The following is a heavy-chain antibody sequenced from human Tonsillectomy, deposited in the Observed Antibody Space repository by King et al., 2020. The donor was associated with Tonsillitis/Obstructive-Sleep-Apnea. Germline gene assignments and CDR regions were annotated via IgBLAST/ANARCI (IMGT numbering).Heavy chain of an antibody. Sequence: VTLKESGPALVKPTQTLTLTCTFSGFSLSTNGMCVGWIRQPPGKALEWLALIDWDDDQFYSTSLGPRLTISKGTSENRVVLTLTHMDPVDTATYYCARSHEGYSFDSWGQGTLVTVSS. D-gene: IGHD1-1*01. CDR1: GFSLSTNGMC. CDR3: ARSHEGYSFDS. V-gene: IGHV2-70*01. CDR2: IDWDDDQ. J-gene: IGHJ4*02.